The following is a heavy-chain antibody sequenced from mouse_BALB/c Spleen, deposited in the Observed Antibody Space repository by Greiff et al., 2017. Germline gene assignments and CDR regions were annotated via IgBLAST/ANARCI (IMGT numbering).Heavy chain of an antibody. Sequence: EVKVEESGGGLVQPGGSMKLSCVASGFTFSSYWMSWVRQSPEKGLEWVAEIRLKSDNYATHYAESVKGKFTISRDDSKSRLYLQMNSLRAEDTGIYYCTSAYYRYDWFAYWGQGTLVTVSA. J-gene: IGHJ3*01. V-gene: IGHV6-6*02. CDR1: GFTFSSYW. CDR2: IRLKSDNYAT. CDR3: TSAYYRYDWFAY. D-gene: IGHD2-14*01.